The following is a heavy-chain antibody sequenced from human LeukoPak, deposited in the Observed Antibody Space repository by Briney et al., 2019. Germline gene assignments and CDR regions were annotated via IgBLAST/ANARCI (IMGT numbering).Heavy chain of an antibody. V-gene: IGHV3-23*01. CDR2: ISGNGNTK. CDR3: AKEHSYCGPGCNSLLDV. J-gene: IGHJ6*04. Sequence: GGSLRLSCVASVVTFISSFMRCVRPAPGKRLEWGSIISGNGNTKYYADTLKGRVSISRDTSKRTLYLQMNSLRGEDTATYNCAKEHSYCGPGCNSLLDVWGKGTTVTVSS. CDR1: VVTFISSF. D-gene: IGHD2-21*02.